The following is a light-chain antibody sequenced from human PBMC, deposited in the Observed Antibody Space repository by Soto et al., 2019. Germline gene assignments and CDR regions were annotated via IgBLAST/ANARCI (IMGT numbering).Light chain of an antibody. CDR1: LDIITL. J-gene: IGKJ5*01. Sequence: DIQMTQSPSSLSASVGDRVTITCQASLDIITLLNWYQEKPGQTPKLLIFDASNLEVGVPSRFSGGGSGTHFTLTITSLQPEDVAIYYCQQYENLPITFGQGTRLEIK. V-gene: IGKV1-33*01. CDR3: QQYENLPIT. CDR2: DAS.